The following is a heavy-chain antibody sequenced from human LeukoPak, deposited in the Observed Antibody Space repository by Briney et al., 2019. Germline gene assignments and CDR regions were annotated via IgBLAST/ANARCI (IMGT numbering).Heavy chain of an antibody. CDR1: GGSISSYY. V-gene: IGHV4-4*07. D-gene: IGHD5-24*01. J-gene: IGHJ6*04. Sequence: SQTLSLTRTVSGGSISSYYWSWIRQPAGKGLEWIGRIYTSGSPNYNPSLTSRVTKPVDTAKHQISLKLSSVTAAYTAVYDCARSWRDGDDWGKGTTVTVSS. CDR3: ARSWRDGDD. CDR2: IYTSGSP.